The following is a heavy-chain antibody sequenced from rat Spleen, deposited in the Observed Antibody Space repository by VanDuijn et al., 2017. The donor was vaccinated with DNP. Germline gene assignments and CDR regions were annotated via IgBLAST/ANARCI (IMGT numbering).Heavy chain of an antibody. Sequence: EVQLVESGGDLVQPGRSLKLSCVASGFTFSSYWMFWVRQAPGKGLEWVASINTDGGGTYYPDSVKGRFTISRDNAKSTLYLQMNSLRSEDMATYYCIRWNSGHFDFWGQGVMVTVSS. J-gene: IGHJ2*01. CDR2: INTDGGGT. V-gene: IGHV5-31*01. CDR3: IRWNSGHFDF. D-gene: IGHD4-3*01. CDR1: GFTFSSYW.